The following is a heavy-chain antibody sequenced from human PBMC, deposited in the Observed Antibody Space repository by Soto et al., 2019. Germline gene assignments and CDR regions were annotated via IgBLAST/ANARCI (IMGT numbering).Heavy chain of an antibody. Sequence: QVQLVQSGAEVKKPGASVKVSCKASGYTFTSYGISWVRQAPGQGLEWMGWISAYNGNTHYAQKLQGRVTMTTDTSTSTAYMELGSLRSDDTAFYYCATTLRGGNYYYALDVWGQGTTVPVSS. V-gene: IGHV1-18*01. CDR3: ATTLRGGNYYYALDV. CDR2: ISAYNGNT. CDR1: GYTFTSYG. D-gene: IGHD2-15*01. J-gene: IGHJ6*02.